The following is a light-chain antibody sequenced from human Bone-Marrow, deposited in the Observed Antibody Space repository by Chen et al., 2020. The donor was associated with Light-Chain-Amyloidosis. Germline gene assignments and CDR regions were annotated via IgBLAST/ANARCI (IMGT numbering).Light chain of an antibody. Sequence: SYVLTQPSSVSVAPGQTATLACGGNNIGSTSVHWYQQTPGQAPLLVVYDDSDRPSGIPERLAGSNSGNTATLTSSRGEAGDEADYYCQVWDRSSDRPVFGGGTKLTVL. V-gene: IGLV3-21*02. CDR2: DDS. CDR1: NIGSTS. J-gene: IGLJ3*02. CDR3: QVWDRSSDRPV.